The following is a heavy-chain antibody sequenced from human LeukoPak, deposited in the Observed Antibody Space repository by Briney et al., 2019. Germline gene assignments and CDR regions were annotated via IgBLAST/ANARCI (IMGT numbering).Heavy chain of an antibody. CDR2: IRYDELQD. V-gene: IGHV3-30*02. CDR3: VRDFSNYVAFFDA. Sequence: GGSLRLSCATSGFTFRNHGMHWVRQAPGKGLEWVAFIRYDELQDYYADSVRGRFTISRDNSKSALYLQMGSLRPEDTAMYYCVRDFSNYVAFFDAWGQGVLVTVSS. D-gene: IGHD4-11*01. J-gene: IGHJ4*02. CDR1: GFTFRNHG.